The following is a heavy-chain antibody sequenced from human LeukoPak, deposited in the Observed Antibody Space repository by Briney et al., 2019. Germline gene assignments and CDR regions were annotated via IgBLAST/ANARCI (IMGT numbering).Heavy chain of an antibody. CDR3: AREILDMEPLVLGNWFDP. D-gene: IGHD2-2*03. J-gene: IGHJ5*02. CDR2: INHSGST. Sequence: SETLSLTCAVYGGSFSGYYWSWIRQPPGKGLEWIGEINHSGSTNYNPSLKSRVTISVDTSKNQFSLKLSSVTAADTAVYYCAREILDMEPLVLGNWFDPWGQGILVTVSS. CDR1: GGSFSGYY. V-gene: IGHV4-34*01.